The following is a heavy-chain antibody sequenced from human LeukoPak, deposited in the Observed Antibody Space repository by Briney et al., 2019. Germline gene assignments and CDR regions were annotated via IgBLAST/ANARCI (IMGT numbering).Heavy chain of an antibody. CDR1: GGSITSGNW. Sequence: PAETLSLTCAVSGGSITSGNWWTWVRQSPGKGLEWIGEIHHGGTTNYNPSLKSRVTMSVDTSKNQFSLKLSSVTAADTAVYYCAGGYCSSDSCYYYFDYWGQGTLVTVSS. V-gene: IGHV4-4*02. J-gene: IGHJ4*02. CDR2: IHHGGTT. CDR3: AGGYCSSDSCYYYFDY. D-gene: IGHD2-2*01.